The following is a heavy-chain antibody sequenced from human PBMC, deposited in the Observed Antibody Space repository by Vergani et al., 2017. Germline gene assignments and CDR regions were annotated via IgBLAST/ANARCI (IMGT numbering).Heavy chain of an antibody. D-gene: IGHD3-22*01. V-gene: IGHV3-48*04. CDR1: GFTFSSYG. Sequence: VQLVESGGGVVQPGRSLRLSCAASGFTFSSYGMHWVRQAPGKGLEWVSYISSSGSTIYYADSVKGRFTISRDNAKNSLYLQMNSLRAEDTAVYYCARASFGYYDSSGYYGWFDPWGQGTLVTVSS. J-gene: IGHJ5*02. CDR2: ISSSGSTI. CDR3: ARASFGYYDSSGYYGWFDP.